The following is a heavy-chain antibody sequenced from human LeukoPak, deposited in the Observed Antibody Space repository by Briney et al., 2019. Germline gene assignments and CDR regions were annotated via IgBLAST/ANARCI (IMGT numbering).Heavy chain of an antibody. CDR2: IIPIFGTP. J-gene: IGHJ6*03. CDR1: GGTFRTYS. V-gene: IGHV1-69*05. Sequence: ASVKVSCKASGGTFRTYSVTWVRQAPGQGLEWMGGIIPIFGTPNYAQKLQGRVKVTTDDATGTAYMELSSLMSEDTAIYYCARVDRYHFYLDVWGKGAPVTVSS. CDR3: ARVDRYHFYLDV.